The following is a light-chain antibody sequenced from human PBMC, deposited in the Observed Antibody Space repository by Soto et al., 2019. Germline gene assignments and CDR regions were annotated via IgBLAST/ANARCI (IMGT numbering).Light chain of an antibody. CDR3: AAWDDSLESVV. J-gene: IGLJ2*01. CDR2: TDN. CDR1: SSNIGSDY. Sequence: QSVLIQPPSASGTPGQTVTISCSGRSSNIGSDYVYWYQQVPGTAPKLLIYTDNQRPSGVPDRFSGSKSGTSGSLAISGLRSEDQAEYYCAAWDDSLESVVFGGGTKLTVL. V-gene: IGLV1-47*01.